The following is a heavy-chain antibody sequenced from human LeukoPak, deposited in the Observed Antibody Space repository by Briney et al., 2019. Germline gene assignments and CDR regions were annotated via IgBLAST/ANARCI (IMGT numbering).Heavy chain of an antibody. CDR2: IYYSGST. V-gene: IGHV4-39*01. J-gene: IGHJ4*02. CDR1: GGSINSSSYY. Sequence: NASETLSLTCTVSGGSINSSSYYWGWIRQPPGKGLEWIGSIYYSGSTYYNPSLKSRVTISVDTSKNQFSLKLSSVTAADTAVYYCARIGLYYFDYWGQGTLVTVSS. D-gene: IGHD2-15*01. CDR3: ARIGLYYFDY.